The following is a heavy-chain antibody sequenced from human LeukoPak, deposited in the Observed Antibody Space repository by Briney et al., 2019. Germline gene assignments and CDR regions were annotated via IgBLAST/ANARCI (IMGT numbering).Heavy chain of an antibody. J-gene: IGHJ4*02. Sequence: PSETLSLTCTVSGGSIRSSYYYWGWIRQPPGKGLEWIGSIYDSGSTYYNPSLKSRVTISVDTSKNQFSLKLNSVTAADTAVYYCARRGSYYDSSDYYFDYWGQGTLVTVSS. CDR1: GGSIRSSYYY. CDR3: ARRGSYYDSSDYYFDY. CDR2: IYDSGST. D-gene: IGHD3-22*01. V-gene: IGHV4-39*01.